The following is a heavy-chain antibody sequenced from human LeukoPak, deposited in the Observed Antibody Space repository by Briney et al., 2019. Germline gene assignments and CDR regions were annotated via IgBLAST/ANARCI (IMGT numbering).Heavy chain of an antibody. CDR3: ARDLGIAAVGTPSRAFDI. Sequence: SETLSLTCTVSGVTVSGYYRSWLRQPPGKGLEWVWFIYYSGRTNYNASLKSRFTISVDTSKNQLSLKLNSVPAADTAVYYCARDLGIAAVGTPSRAFDIWGQGTMVTVSS. CDR1: GVTVSGYY. CDR2: IYYSGRT. J-gene: IGHJ3*02. V-gene: IGHV4-59*02. D-gene: IGHD6-13*01.